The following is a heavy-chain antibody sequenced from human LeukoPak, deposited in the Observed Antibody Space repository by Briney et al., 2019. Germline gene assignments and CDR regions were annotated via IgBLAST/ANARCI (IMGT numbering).Heavy chain of an antibody. J-gene: IGHJ1*01. D-gene: IGHD1-14*01. CDR2: IASDGRTT. Sequence: GGSLRLSCSASGFTFKDYTMHWVRQAPGLGLEWVAVIASDGRTTYYADSVSGRFTISRDNSNNALSLQMNSLDADDTAVYYCARAAEASCSGTSRYRYFHHWGQGTLVIVSS. CDR3: ARAAEASCSGTSRYRYFHH. CDR1: GFTFKDYT. V-gene: IGHV3-30*04.